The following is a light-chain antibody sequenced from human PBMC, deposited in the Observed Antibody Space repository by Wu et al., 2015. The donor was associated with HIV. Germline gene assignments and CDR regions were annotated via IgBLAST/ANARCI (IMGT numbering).Light chain of an antibody. CDR3: QQYYNYPRA. CDR2: SAS. CDR1: QHISDS. V-gene: IGKV1-8*01. J-gene: IGKJ2*01. Sequence: AIRMTQFPSSLSASTGDRVTITCRASQHISDSLAWYQQKPGKAPKLLISSASTLQSGVPSRFNGSGSGTQFTLTINCLQSEDFASYYCQQYYNYPRAFGQGTKLDIK.